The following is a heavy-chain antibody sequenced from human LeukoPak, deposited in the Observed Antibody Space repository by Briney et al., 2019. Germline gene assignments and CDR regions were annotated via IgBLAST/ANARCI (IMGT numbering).Heavy chain of an antibody. CDR2: ISYDGSNK. V-gene: IGHV3-30-3*01. D-gene: IGHD3-10*01. J-gene: IGHJ4*02. Sequence: GGSLRLSCAASGFTFSSYAMHWVRQAPGKGLEWVAVISYDGSNKYYADSVKGRFTISRDNSKNALYLQMNSLRAEDTAVYYCAISREIYGSGSQLLDYWGQGTLVTVSS. CDR3: AISREIYGSGSQLLDY. CDR1: GFTFSSYA.